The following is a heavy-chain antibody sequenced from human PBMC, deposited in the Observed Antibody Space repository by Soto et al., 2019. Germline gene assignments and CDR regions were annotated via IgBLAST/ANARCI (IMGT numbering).Heavy chain of an antibody. CDR3: ARDPHSCNGDGCYSDGYDY. Sequence: PGGSLRLSCAASGFTFSKFGMQWVRQAPGKGLEWVTVMWSDGSTKYYTDSVKGRFAISRDISENTVYLQMNSLRADDTAVYYCARDPHSCNGDGCYSDGYDYWSQGIPVTVSS. J-gene: IGHJ4*02. CDR2: MWSDGSTK. V-gene: IGHV3-33*01. D-gene: IGHD2-15*01. CDR1: GFTFSKFG.